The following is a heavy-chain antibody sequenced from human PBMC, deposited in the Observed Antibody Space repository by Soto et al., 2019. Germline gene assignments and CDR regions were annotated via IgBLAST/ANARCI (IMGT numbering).Heavy chain of an antibody. CDR3: ARGAFFLITFGRLPQFSI. CDR2: IWYDGSNK. CDR1: GFTFSSYG. J-gene: IGHJ3*02. Sequence: PGGSLRLSCAASGFTFSSYGMHWVRQAPGKGLEWVAVIWYDGSNKYYADSVKGRFTISRDNSKNTLYLQMNSLRAEDTAVYYCARGAFFLITFGRLPQFSIWGQGTMVTVSS. D-gene: IGHD3-16*01. V-gene: IGHV3-33*01.